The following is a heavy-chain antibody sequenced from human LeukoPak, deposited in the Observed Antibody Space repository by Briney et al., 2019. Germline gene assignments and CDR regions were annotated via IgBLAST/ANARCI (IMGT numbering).Heavy chain of an antibody. J-gene: IGHJ4*02. CDR1: GFIFNNYA. CDR3: AKDNRRHYTSGPNPDSLH. V-gene: IGHV3-9*01. CDR2: ISWNSGSI. Sequence: GGSLRLSCAGSGFIFNNYAMHWVRQPPGKDLEWVSGISWNSGSIDYADSVKGRFTISRDNAKNSLYLQMNSLRVEDTAFYYCAKDNRRHYTSGPNPDSLHWGQGALVTVSS. D-gene: IGHD6-19*01.